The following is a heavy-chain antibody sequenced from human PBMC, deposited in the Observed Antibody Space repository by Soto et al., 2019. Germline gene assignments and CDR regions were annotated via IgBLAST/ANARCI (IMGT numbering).Heavy chain of an antibody. CDR1: GGTFSSYT. Sequence: QLQLVQSGAEVREPGSSVKVSCKASGGTFSSYTVIWVRQAPGQGLEWMGGITPTLNIAKYAEKFQGRVTITADESTRTVNMHLSSLRSEDTAVYFCARGYYSGSNPSSFDYWGQGTVVAVSS. CDR3: ARGYYSGSNPSSFDY. D-gene: IGHD1-26*01. J-gene: IGHJ4*02. V-gene: IGHV1-69*01. CDR2: ITPTLNIA.